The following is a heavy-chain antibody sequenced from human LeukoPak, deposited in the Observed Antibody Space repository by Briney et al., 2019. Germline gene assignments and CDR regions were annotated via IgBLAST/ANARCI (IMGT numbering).Heavy chain of an antibody. CDR2: ITYDGSIK. CDR3: AKAGGLGATSVPLDY. D-gene: IGHD1-26*01. Sequence: GGSLRLSCAVSGFTFSSYGMHWVRQAPGKGLEWVAVITYDGSIKYYADSLKGRFTVSRDNSKNTMYLQMNSLRVEDTAIYYCAKAGGLGATSVPLDYWGQGALVTVSS. J-gene: IGHJ4*02. V-gene: IGHV3-30*18. CDR1: GFTFSSYG.